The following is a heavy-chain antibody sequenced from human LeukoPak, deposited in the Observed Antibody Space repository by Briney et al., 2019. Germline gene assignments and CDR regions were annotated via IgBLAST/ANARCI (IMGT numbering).Heavy chain of an antibody. D-gene: IGHD3-3*01. CDR2: INAGNGNT. J-gene: IGHJ6*02. Sequence: ASVKVSCKASGYTFTSYAMHWVRQAPGQRLEWMGWINAGNGNTKYSQKFQGRVTITRDTSASTAYMELSSLRSEDTAVYYCAADRFSIFGVVITPKNYYGMDVWGQGTTVTVSS. CDR3: AADRFSIFGVVITPKNYYGMDV. CDR1: GYTFTSYA. V-gene: IGHV1-3*01.